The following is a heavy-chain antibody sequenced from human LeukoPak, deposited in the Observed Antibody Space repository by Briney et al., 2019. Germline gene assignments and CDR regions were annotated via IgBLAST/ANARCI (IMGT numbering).Heavy chain of an antibody. CDR2: IYHSGST. D-gene: IGHD2-15*01. Sequence: SGTLSLTCAVSGGSISSSNWWSWVRQPPGKGLEWIGEIYHSGSTNYNPSLKSRVTISVDKSKNQFSLKLSSVTAADTAVYYCARLYCSGGSCYGGFDYWGHGTLVTVSS. J-gene: IGHJ4*01. V-gene: IGHV4-4*02. CDR1: GGSISSSNW. CDR3: ARLYCSGGSCYGGFDY.